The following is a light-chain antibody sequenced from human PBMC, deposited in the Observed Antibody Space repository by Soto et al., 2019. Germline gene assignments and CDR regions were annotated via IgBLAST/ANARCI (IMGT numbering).Light chain of an antibody. CDR1: QSVSNNY. V-gene: IGKV3-20*01. CDR2: GAS. CDR3: QQYGSSGT. Sequence: EILMTQSPSTLSVSPGERATLSCRASQSVSNNYLAWYQQKPGQAPRLLIYGASNRATGIPDRFSGSGSGTVFTLTISRQEPEDSAVYYCQQYGSSGTFGQGTKVDIK. J-gene: IGKJ1*01.